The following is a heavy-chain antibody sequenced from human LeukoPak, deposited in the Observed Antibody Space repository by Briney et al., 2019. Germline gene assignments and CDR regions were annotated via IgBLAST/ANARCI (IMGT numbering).Heavy chain of an antibody. CDR3: ARDRDYYYGMDV. Sequence: GGSLRLSCAASGFAVSSNYMSWVRQAPGKGLEWVSVIYSGGSTYYADSVKGRFTISRDNSKNTLYLQMNSLRAEDTAVYYCARDRDYYYGMDVWGQGTTVTVSS. CDR1: GFAVSSNY. J-gene: IGHJ6*02. V-gene: IGHV3-53*01. CDR2: IYSGGST.